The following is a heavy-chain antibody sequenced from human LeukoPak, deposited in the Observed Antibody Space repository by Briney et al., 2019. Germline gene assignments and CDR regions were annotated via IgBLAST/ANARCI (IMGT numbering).Heavy chain of an antibody. CDR1: GGSISSSSYY. J-gene: IGHJ4*02. CDR3: ARHTAAVLLWFGELPDY. D-gene: IGHD3-10*01. CDR2: IYYSGST. Sequence: PSEALSLTCTVSGGSISSSSYYWGWIRQPPGKGLEWIGSIYYSGSTYYNPSLKSRVTISVDTSKNQLSLKLSSVTAADTAVYYCARHTAAVLLWFGELPDYWGQGTLVTVSS. V-gene: IGHV4-39*01.